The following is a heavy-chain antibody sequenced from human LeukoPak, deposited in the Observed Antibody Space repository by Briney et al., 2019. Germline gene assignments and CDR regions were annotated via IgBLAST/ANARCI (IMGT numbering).Heavy chain of an antibody. CDR3: ARADVTMVRGVIITYWFDP. J-gene: IGHJ5*02. CDR1: GYTFTGYY. V-gene: IGHV1-2*02. CDR2: INPNSGGT. D-gene: IGHD3-10*01. Sequence: ASVKVSCKASGYTFTGYYMHWVRQAPGQGLEWMGWINPNSGGTNYAQKFQGRVTMTRDTSISTAYMELSRLSSDDTAVYYCARADVTMVRGVIITYWFDPWGQGTLVTVSS.